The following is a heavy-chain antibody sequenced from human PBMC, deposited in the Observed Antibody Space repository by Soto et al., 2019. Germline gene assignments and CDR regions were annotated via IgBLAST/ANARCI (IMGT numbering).Heavy chain of an antibody. V-gene: IGHV1-69*13. D-gene: IGHD3-10*01. J-gene: IGHJ5*02. CDR2: IVPGLGIT. Sequence: ASVKVSCKTAGGTFSTYGINWVRQAPGQGLELIGGIVPGLGITYYAQKFQGRVRIIADAPTRTAYLELRSLRYEDTAMYYCARSYASGSPNWFDPWGQGTQVTVSS. CDR1: GGTFSTYG. CDR3: ARSYASGSPNWFDP.